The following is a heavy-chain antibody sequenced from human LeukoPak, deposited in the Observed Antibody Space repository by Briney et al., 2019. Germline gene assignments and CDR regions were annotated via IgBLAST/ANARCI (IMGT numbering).Heavy chain of an antibody. CDR1: GFTFSSYA. J-gene: IGHJ4*02. Sequence: PGGSLRLSCAASGFTFSSYAMSWVRQAPGKGLEWVSVIYSGGSTYYADSVKGRFTISRDNSKNTLYLQMNSLRAEDTAVYYCARVYRHYDYVWGSYRYPDYWGQGTLVTVSS. D-gene: IGHD3-16*02. V-gene: IGHV3-53*01. CDR2: IYSGGST. CDR3: ARVYRHYDYVWGSYRYPDY.